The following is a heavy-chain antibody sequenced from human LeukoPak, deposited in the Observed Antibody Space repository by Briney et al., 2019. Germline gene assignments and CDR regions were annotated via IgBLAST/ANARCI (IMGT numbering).Heavy chain of an antibody. D-gene: IGHD5-12*01. J-gene: IGHJ3*02. Sequence: PSQTLALTCTVSGGSINNGNYYWSWIRHHPGKGLEWIGNIIYSGSTYYNPSLKSRVTISLDTSKNQFSLRLSSVTAADTAVYYCASGGPGGHDPLIWGQGTMVTVSS. CDR1: GGSINNGNYY. CDR2: IIYSGST. CDR3: ASGGPGGHDPLI. V-gene: IGHV4-31*03.